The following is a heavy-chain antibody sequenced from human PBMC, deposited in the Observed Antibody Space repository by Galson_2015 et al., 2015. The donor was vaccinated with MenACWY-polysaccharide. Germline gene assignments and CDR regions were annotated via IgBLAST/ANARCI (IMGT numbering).Heavy chain of an antibody. CDR3: AREPTYSGSFGWFDP. J-gene: IGHJ5*02. D-gene: IGHD1-26*01. CDR1: GGSVSSDTYY. Sequence: SETLSLTCTVSGGSVSSDTYYWSWLRQPPGKGLEWIGYMSYRGRGNSNPSLKSRVTVSLDTSKNQFSLRLTSVTAADTAMYYCAREPTYSGSFGWFDPWGQGTLVTVSS. CDR2: MSYRGRG. V-gene: IGHV4-61*01.